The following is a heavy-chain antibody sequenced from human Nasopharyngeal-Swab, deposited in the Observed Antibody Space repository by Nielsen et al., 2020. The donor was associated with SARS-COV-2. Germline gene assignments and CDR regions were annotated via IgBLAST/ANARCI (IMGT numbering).Heavy chain of an antibody. J-gene: IGHJ4*02. CDR1: GFSFVDYA. CDR2: IRSNIYGGTT. Sequence: GGSLRLSCTASGFSFVDYAMSWFRQAPGKGLEWIAFIRSNIYGGTTEYAASVRGRFVMSRDDSKLIAYLLLDSLKTEDTGVYYCTRVLVAAGPMLDYWGQGTLVTVSS. CDR3: TRVLVAAGPMLDY. V-gene: IGHV3-49*03. D-gene: IGHD6-13*01.